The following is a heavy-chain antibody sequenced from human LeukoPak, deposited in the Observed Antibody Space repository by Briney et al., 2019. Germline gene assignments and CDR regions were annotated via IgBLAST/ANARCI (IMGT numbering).Heavy chain of an antibody. CDR1: GGSVSSGSYY. V-gene: IGHV4-61*01. J-gene: IGHJ4*02. D-gene: IGHD2-21*01. CDR2: MYYSGST. Sequence: PSETLSLTCTVSGGSVSSGSYYWSWIRQPPGKGLEWIGSMYYSGSTNYNPSLKSRVTISVDTSKNQFSLRVSSVTAADTAVYYCARHLNNCGDDCYIFDYWGQGTLVAVSS. CDR3: ARHLNNCGDDCYIFDY.